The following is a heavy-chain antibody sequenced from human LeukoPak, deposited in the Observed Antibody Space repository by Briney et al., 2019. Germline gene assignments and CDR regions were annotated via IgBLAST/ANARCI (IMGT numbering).Heavy chain of an antibody. D-gene: IGHD3-22*01. CDR1: GFTVSSNY. CDR3: ARGITMIVADAFDI. V-gene: IGHV3-53*01. J-gene: IGHJ3*02. CDR2: IYSGGST. Sequence: GGSLRLSCAASGFTVSSNYMSWVRQAPGKGLEWVSVIYSGGSTYYADSVKGRFTISRDNSKNTLYLQMNSLRAEDTAVYYCARGITMIVADAFDIWGQGTMVTVSS.